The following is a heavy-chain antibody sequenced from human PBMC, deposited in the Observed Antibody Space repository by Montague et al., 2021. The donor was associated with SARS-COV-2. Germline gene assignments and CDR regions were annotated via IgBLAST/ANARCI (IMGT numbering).Heavy chain of an antibody. V-gene: IGHV4-59*11. CDR1: GGSMSDHY. Sequence: SETLSLTCTVSGGSMSDHYWAWIRQPPGKGLEWLAYIYYIGGINPTAPLKSRVTMSVDTSKNQISLKLTSVTAADTAVYYCARAVSVRRAVNWFDPWGQGTLVTVSS. CDR3: ARAVSVRRAVNWFDP. CDR2: IYYIGGI. D-gene: IGHD3-10*01. J-gene: IGHJ5*02.